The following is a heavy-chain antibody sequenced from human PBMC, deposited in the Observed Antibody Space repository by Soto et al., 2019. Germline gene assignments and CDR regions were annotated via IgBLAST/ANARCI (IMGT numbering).Heavy chain of an antibody. CDR2: IYYNGST. CDR1: GGSISSGSYY. CDR3: ARGDRIGTRRLDY. Sequence: QLQLQESGPGLVKPSETLSLTCTVSGGSISSGSYYWGWIRQPTGKGLEWIRSIYYNGSTQYNPSLKSRVTMSVDTSKNQLSLRLNSVTAADTAVYYCARGDRIGTRRLDYWGQGSLATVSS. D-gene: IGHD1-1*01. V-gene: IGHV4-39*01. J-gene: IGHJ4*02.